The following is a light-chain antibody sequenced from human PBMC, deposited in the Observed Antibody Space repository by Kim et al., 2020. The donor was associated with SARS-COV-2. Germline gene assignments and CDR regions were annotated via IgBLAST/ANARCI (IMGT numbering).Light chain of an antibody. Sequence: GQAFTISCTETSSDVGGYNYVSWYQQHPGKAPKLMIYDVSKRPSGVSNRFSGSKSGNTASLTISGLQAEDEADYYCSSYTSSSNWVFGGGTQLTVL. CDR1: SSDVGGYNY. V-gene: IGLV2-14*04. CDR3: SSYTSSSNWV. CDR2: DVS. J-gene: IGLJ3*02.